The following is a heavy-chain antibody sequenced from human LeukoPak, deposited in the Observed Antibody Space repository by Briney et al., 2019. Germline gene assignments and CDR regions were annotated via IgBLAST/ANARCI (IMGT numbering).Heavy chain of an antibody. CDR3: ASVQVGWNDY. D-gene: IGHD1-1*01. CDR1: GYTFTGYY. J-gene: IGHJ4*02. CDR2: INPNRGRT. V-gene: IGHV1-2*06. Sequence: GASVKVSCKASGYTFTGYYMHWVRQAPGQGLEWMGRINPNRGRTNYEQKFQGRVTMTRNTSISTAYMELSRLRSDDTAVYYCASVQVGWNDYWGQGTLVTVSS.